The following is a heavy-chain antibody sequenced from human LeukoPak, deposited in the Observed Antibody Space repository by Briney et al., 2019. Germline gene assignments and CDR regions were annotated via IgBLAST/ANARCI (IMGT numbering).Heavy chain of an antibody. D-gene: IGHD6-6*01. CDR1: GFTFSDYY. Sequence: PGGSLRLSCAASGFTFSDYYMTWIRQAPGKGLEWVSYISTGNIIYYADSVKGRFTISRDNAKNSLYLQMSSLRAEDTAVYYCARDRTTYSSSSFDYWGPGTLVTVSS. CDR3: ARDRTTYSSSSFDY. CDR2: ISTGNII. J-gene: IGHJ4*02. V-gene: IGHV3-11*01.